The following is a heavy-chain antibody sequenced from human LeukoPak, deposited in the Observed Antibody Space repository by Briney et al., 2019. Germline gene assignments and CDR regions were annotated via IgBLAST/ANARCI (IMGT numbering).Heavy chain of an antibody. J-gene: IGHJ6*03. CDR2: IDPKSGNT. D-gene: IGHD6-13*01. CDR3: ARFASSSWYYMDV. V-gene: IGHV1-8*01. Sequence: ASVKVSCKASGYTFSSYDIVWVRQATGQGPEWMGWIDPKSGNTGYALKFQGRVTMTARTYISTAYMELSSLRSEDTAVYYCARFASSSWYYMDVWGKGTTVIISS. CDR1: GYTFSSYD.